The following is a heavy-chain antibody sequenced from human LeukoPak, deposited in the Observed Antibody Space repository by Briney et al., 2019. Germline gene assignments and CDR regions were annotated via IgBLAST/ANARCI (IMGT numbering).Heavy chain of an antibody. CDR3: AKGQNPYYYDSSGYLAFDY. CDR2: ISGSGGST. CDR1: GFTFSSYA. Sequence: PGESLRLSCAASGFTFSSYAMTWVRQAPGKGLEWVSGISGSGGSTYYTDSVKGRFTISRDNSKNTVYLQMNSLRAEDTAVYYCAKGQNPYYYDSSGYLAFDYWGQGTLVTVSS. V-gene: IGHV3-23*01. D-gene: IGHD3-22*01. J-gene: IGHJ4*02.